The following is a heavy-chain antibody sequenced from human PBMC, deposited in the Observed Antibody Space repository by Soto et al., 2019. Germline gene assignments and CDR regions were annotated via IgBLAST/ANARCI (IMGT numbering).Heavy chain of an antibody. Sequence: QVQLVQSGAEVKKPGYSVKVSCKGSGGTFSSYAISWERQAPGQGLEWMGGIIPIFGTANYAQKFQGRVTITADESTSTAYMELSSLRSEDTAVYYCARALQKYYYYGMDVWGQGTTVTVSS. CDR2: IIPIFGTA. D-gene: IGHD1-1*01. CDR3: ARALQKYYYYGMDV. V-gene: IGHV1-69*12. J-gene: IGHJ6*02. CDR1: GGTFSSYA.